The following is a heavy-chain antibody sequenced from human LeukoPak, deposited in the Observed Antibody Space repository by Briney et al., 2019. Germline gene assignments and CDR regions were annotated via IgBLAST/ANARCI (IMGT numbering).Heavy chain of an antibody. D-gene: IGHD3-3*01. J-gene: IGHJ2*01. V-gene: IGHV4-31*03. CDR2: SYYSGST. Sequence: SETLSLTCTVSGGSISSGGYWWSWIRQHPGEGLEWIGYSYYSGSTYYNPSLRSRVTILVDTSKNQFSLKLSSLNAADTAVYYCARAILTASGYVWYFDLWGRGTLVTVSA. CDR3: ARAILTASGYVWYFDL. CDR1: GGSISSGGYW.